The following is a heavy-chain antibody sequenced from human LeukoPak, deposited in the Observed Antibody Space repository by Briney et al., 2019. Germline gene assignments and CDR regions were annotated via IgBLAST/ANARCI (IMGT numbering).Heavy chain of an antibody. D-gene: IGHD3/OR15-3a*01. J-gene: IGHJ5*02. V-gene: IGHV1-46*01. Sequence: ASVKVSCKASGYTFTSYYMNWVRQAPGQGLEWMGIINPSSGRTTYAQKFQGRVTMTRDTSTMTVYMELTSLRAEDTAVFYCARGGLPARSWFDPWGQGTLVTVSS. CDR2: INPSSGRT. CDR3: ARGGLPARSWFDP. CDR1: GYTFTSYY.